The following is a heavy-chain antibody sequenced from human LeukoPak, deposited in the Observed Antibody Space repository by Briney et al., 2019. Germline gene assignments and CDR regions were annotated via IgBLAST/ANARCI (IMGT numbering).Heavy chain of an antibody. CDR3: ARVLSRVATTPGY. CDR2: INPNSGGT. J-gene: IGHJ4*02. V-gene: IGHV1-2*02. Sequence: ASVKVSCKASGYTFTGYYMHWVRQAPGQGLEWMGWINPNSGGTTYAQKFQGRVTMTRDTSISTAYMELSRLRSDDTAVYYCARVLSRVATTPGYWGQGTLVTVSS. CDR1: GYTFTGYY. D-gene: IGHD1-1*01.